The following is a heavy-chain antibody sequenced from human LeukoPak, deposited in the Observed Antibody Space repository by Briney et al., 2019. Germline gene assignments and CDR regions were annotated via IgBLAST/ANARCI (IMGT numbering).Heavy chain of an antibody. CDR3: ARAPPAIAVAGGHSYYGMDV. J-gene: IGHJ6*02. CDR1: GYTFTSYY. D-gene: IGHD6-19*01. Sequence: ASVKVSCKASGYTFTSYYMHWMRQAPGQGLEWMGIINPSGGSTSYAQKFQGRVTMTRDTSTSTVYMELSSLRPEDTAVYYCARAPPAIAVAGGHSYYGMDVWGQGTTVTVSS. CDR2: INPSGGST. V-gene: IGHV1-46*01.